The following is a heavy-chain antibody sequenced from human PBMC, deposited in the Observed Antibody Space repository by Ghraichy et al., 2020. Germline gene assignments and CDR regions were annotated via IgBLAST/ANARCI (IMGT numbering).Heavy chain of an antibody. CDR2: ISYDGSNK. V-gene: IGHV3-30*18. Sequence: GESLHISCAASGFTFSSYGMHWVRQAPGKGLEWVAVISYDGSNKYYADSVKGRFTISRDNSKNTLYLQMNSLRAEDTAVYYCAKDLVPAVLRGAFDIWGQGTMVTVSS. D-gene: IGHD2-2*01. J-gene: IGHJ3*02. CDR3: AKDLVPAVLRGAFDI. CDR1: GFTFSSYG.